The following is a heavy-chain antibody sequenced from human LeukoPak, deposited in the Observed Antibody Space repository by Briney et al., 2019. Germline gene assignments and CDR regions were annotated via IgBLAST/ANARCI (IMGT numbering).Heavy chain of an antibody. V-gene: IGHV3-23*01. CDR1: GFTFSSYA. CDR3: AKGDTPYSSGWYCLDY. CDR2: ISGSGIST. Sequence: GGSLRLSCAASGFTFSSYAMSWVRQAPGKGLEWVSAISGSGISTYYADSVKGRFTISRDKSKNTVYLQMNSLRVEDTAVYYCAKGDTPYSSGWYCLDYWGQGTLVTVSS. D-gene: IGHD6-19*01. J-gene: IGHJ4*02.